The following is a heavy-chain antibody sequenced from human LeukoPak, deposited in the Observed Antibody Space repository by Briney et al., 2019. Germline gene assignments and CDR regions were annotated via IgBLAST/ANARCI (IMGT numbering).Heavy chain of an antibody. Sequence: SETLSLTCTVSGGSINSYYWSWIRQPPGKGLEWIGYIYYSGITKFNPSLMSRVTISIDTSKNQFSLKLNSVTAADAAVYYCARSSHFWGPGTLVIVSS. CDR3: ARSSHF. V-gene: IGHV4-59*01. J-gene: IGHJ4*02. CDR1: GGSINSYY. D-gene: IGHD3-10*01. CDR2: IYYSGIT.